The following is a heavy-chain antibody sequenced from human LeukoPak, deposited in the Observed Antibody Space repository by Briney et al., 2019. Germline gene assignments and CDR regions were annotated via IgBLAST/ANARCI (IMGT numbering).Heavy chain of an antibody. J-gene: IGHJ4*02. CDR2: IGTTGSYI. D-gene: IGHD4-17*01. CDR1: GFTFSNYS. Sequence: GGSLRLSCAASGFTFSNYSMNWVRQAPGKGLEWVSSIGTTGSYIFYADSVKGRFTISRDNAKNSLYLQMNSLRADDTAVYYCARDIVHGDYVSAYWGQGTLVTVSS. V-gene: IGHV3-21*01. CDR3: ARDIVHGDYVSAY.